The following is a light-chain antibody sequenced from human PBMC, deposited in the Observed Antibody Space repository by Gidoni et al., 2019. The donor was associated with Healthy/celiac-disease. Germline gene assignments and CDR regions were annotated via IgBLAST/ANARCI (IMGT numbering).Light chain of an antibody. CDR1: QSISSY. V-gene: IGKV1-39*01. J-gene: IGKJ4*01. CDR2: AAS. Sequence: DIQMTQSPSSLSASVGDRVTITCRASQSISSYLNWYQQKPGKAPKLLIYAASSLQSGVPSRIIGSGSWTDFTLTISSLQPEDFATYYCQQSYSTPLTFGGGTKVEIK. CDR3: QQSYSTPLT.